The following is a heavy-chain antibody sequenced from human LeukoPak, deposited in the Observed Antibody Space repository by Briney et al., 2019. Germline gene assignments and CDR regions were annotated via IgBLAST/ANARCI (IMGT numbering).Heavy chain of an antibody. Sequence: GGSLRLSCAASGFTVSSNYMSWVRQAPGKGLEWVSVLYSDGSTYYADSVKGRFTISRDNSKNTLCLQMSNLRAEDTAVYYCARAPYDSSGYTANHDYWGQGTLVTVSS. V-gene: IGHV3-53*01. CDR2: LYSDGST. CDR1: GFTVSSNY. D-gene: IGHD3-22*01. J-gene: IGHJ4*02. CDR3: ARAPYDSSGYTANHDY.